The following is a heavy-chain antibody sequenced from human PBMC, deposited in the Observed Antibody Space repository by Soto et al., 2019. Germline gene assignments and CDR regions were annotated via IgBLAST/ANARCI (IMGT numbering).Heavy chain of an antibody. CDR3: ARDPVAYLYYYYGIDV. Sequence: RQDPGKGLEWVSYISSSGSTIYYADSVEGRFTISRDNAKNSLYLQMNSLRAEDTAVYYCARDPVAYLYYYYGIDVRGQAT. J-gene: IGHJ6*02. V-gene: IGHV3-11*01. CDR2: ISSSGSTI.